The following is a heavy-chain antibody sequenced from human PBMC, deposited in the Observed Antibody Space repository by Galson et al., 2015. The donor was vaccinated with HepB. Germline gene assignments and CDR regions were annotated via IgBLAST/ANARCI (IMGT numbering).Heavy chain of an antibody. CDR3: AADRAGSYYHYGMNV. CDR2: IVVGSGNT. D-gene: IGHD5-24*01. CDR1: GFTFTSSA. J-gene: IGHJ6*02. V-gene: IGHV1-58*01. Sequence: SVKVSCKASGFTFTSSAVQWVRQARGQRLEWIGWIVVGSGNTNYAQKFQERVTIIRDMSTSTAYMELSSLRSEDTAVYYCAADRAGSYYHYGMNVWGQGTTVTVSS.